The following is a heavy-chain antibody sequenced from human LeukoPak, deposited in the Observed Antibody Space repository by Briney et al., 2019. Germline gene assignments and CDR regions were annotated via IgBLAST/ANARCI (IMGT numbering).Heavy chain of an antibody. CDR1: GFTFSSYE. Sequence: PGGSLRLSCAASGFTFSSYEMNWVRQAPGEGLEWVSVIYSGSSSTYYTDSVKGRFTISRHNSKSTLYLQMNSLRAEDTAVYYCARVGSGWYDFDYWGQGTLVTVSS. D-gene: IGHD6-19*01. V-gene: IGHV3-NL1*01. CDR3: ARVGSGWYDFDY. CDR2: IYSGSSST. J-gene: IGHJ4*02.